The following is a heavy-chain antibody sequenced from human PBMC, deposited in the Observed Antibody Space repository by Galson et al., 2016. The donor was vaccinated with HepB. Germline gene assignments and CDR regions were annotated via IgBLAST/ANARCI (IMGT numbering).Heavy chain of an antibody. D-gene: IGHD3-3*01. CDR1: GFTFSRYA. V-gene: IGHV3-23*01. J-gene: IGHJ6*04. Sequence: SLRLSCATSGFTFSRYAMSWVRQAPGKGLDWVSTISGGGGSTDYADSVKGRFTVSRDNSKDTLYLEMHSLRAEDTAIYYCAKDPQSPVTIFGVPNYYGMDVWGRGTTVTVSS. CDR3: AKDPQSPVTIFGVPNYYGMDV. CDR2: ISGGGGST.